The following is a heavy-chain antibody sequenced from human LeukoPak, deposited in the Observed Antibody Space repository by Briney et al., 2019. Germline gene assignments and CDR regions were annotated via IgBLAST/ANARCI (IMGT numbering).Heavy chain of an antibody. CDR2: ISAYNGNT. V-gene: IGHV1-18*01. Sequence: ASVKVSCKASGYTFSNYGISWVRQAPGQGLEWMGWISAYNGNTNYAQKLQGRVTMTRDTSISTAYMELSRLRSDDTAVYYCARGGIAVAGWFDWFDPWGQGTLVTVSS. D-gene: IGHD6-19*01. CDR3: ARGGIAVAGWFDWFDP. J-gene: IGHJ5*02. CDR1: GYTFSNYG.